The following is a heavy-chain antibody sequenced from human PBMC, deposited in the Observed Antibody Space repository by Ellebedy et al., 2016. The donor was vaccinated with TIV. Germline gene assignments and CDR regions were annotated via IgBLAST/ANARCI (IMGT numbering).Heavy chain of an antibody. J-gene: IGHJ5*02. D-gene: IGHD3-9*01. CDR3: ASGLMESTGYYNVWFDP. CDR1: GYTVPTFY. CDR2: IRPNSGDT. Sequence: ASVKVSCXASGYTVPTFYMHWVRQAPGQGLEWMGWIRPNSGDTSYAQKFHGRVTMTRDTSISTAYMELSRLRSDDTAVYYCASGLMESTGYYNVWFDPWGQGTLVTVSS. V-gene: IGHV1-2*02.